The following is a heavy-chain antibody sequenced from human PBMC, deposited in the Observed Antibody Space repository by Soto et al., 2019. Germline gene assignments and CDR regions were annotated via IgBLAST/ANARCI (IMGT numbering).Heavy chain of an antibody. J-gene: IGHJ6*03. CDR1: GYTFTGYY. CDR2: INPNSGGA. V-gene: IGHV1-2*04. Sequence: QVQLVQSGAEVKKPGASVKVSCKASGYTFTGYYMHWVRQAPGQGLEWMGWINPNSGGANYAQKFQGWVTMTRDTSISTAYMELSRLRSDDTAVYYCARDQGMTTVPNTNYYYYYYMDVWGKGTTVTVSS. CDR3: ARDQGMTTVPNTNYYYYYYMDV. D-gene: IGHD4-17*01.